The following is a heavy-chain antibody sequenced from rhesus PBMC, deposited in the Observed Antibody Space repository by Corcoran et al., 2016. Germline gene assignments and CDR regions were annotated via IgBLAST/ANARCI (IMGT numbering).Heavy chain of an antibody. D-gene: IGHD6S26*01. CDR1: GGTLYSNL. J-gene: IGHJ4*01. CDR3: TLSFGSGWSPR. Sequence: QVQLPESGPGLVKTSENLSLTCAVLGGTLYSNLCTCHPPPHGKGLVWIGSVSGSGGSTDYNPSLKSRVTISTDTSKNQFSLKLSSVTAADTAVYYCTLSFGSGWSPRWGQGVLVTVSS. CDR2: VSGSGGST. V-gene: IGHV4-173*01.